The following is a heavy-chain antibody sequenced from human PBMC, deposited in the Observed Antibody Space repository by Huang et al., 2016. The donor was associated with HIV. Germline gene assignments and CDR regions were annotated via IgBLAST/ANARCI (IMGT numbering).Heavy chain of an antibody. V-gene: IGHV4-34*01. Sequence: QVQLQQWGAGLLKPSETMSITCAVSGGSFSGYYWSWIRQSPGKGLGWIGEINHSGSTNSNPSLKSRLTISVDTSKNQFSLKLSSVTAADTAVYYCARERMMSWLDDHDAFDIWGQGTMVTVSS. J-gene: IGHJ3*02. CDR1: GGSFSGYY. CDR3: ARERMMSWLDDHDAFDI. D-gene: IGHD1-1*01. CDR2: INHSGST.